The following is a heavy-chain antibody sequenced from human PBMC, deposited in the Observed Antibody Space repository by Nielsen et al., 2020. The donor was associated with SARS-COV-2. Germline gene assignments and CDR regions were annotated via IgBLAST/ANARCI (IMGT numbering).Heavy chain of an antibody. D-gene: IGHD2-15*01. CDR1: GGTFSSYA. CDR2: IIPIFGTA. V-gene: IGHV1-69*13. Sequence: SVKVSCKASGGTFSSYAISWVRQAPGQGLEWMGGIIPIFGTANYAQKFQGRVTITADESTSTVYMELSSLRSEDTAVYYCARTCSGGSCLGYWGQGTLVTVSS. CDR3: ARTCSGGSCLGY. J-gene: IGHJ4*02.